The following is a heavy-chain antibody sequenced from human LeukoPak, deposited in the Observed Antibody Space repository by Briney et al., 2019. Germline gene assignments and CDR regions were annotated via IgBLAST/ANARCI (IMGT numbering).Heavy chain of an antibody. J-gene: IGHJ4*02. CDR1: GGTFSSYA. V-gene: IGHV1-69*05. CDR2: IIPIFGTA. Sequence: RASVKVSCKASGGTFSSYAFSWVRQAPGQGLEWLGGIIPIFGTANYAQKFQGRATITTDESTSTAYMELSSLRSEDTAVYYCASESNWGQGTLVTVSS. CDR3: ASESN.